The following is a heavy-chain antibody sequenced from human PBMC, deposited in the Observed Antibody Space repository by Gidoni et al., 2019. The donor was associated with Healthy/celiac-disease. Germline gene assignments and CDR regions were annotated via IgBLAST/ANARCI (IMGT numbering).Heavy chain of an antibody. V-gene: IGHV3-53*04. CDR3: ARAPYDFWSGNRYWYFDL. J-gene: IGHJ2*01. D-gene: IGHD3-3*01. CDR2: IYSGGST. CDR1: GFTVSSNY. Sequence: EVQLVESGGCLVQPGGSLRLSCAASGFTVSSNYMSWVRQAPGKGLEWVSVIYSGGSTYYADSVKGRFTISRHNSKNTLYLQMNSLRAEDTAVYYCARAPYDFWSGNRYWYFDLWGRGTLVTVSS.